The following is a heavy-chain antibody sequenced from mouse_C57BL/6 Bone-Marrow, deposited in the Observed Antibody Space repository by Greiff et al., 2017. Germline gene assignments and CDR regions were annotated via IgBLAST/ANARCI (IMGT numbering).Heavy chain of an antibody. Sequence: VQLQQSGPELVKPGASVKMSCKASGYTFTDYNMHWVKQSHGKSLEWIGYINPNNGGTSYNQKFKGKATLTVNKSSSTAYMELRSLTSEDSAVYYVARVDDYGPYAMDYWGQGTSVTVSS. CDR1: GYTFTDYN. CDR2: INPNNGGT. J-gene: IGHJ4*01. V-gene: IGHV1-22*01. D-gene: IGHD2-4*01. CDR3: ARVDDYGPYAMDY.